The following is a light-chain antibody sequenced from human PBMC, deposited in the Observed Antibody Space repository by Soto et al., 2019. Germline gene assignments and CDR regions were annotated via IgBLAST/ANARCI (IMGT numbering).Light chain of an antibody. CDR3: QQYGNSPT. J-gene: IGKJ4*01. V-gene: IGKV3-20*01. Sequence: EIVLTQSPGTVSLSPGERATLSCRASQSVSRSDLAWYQHKPGQSPRLLIYGTSSMATGIPDRFSGSGSGTGFTLTISRLEPEDSAVYYCQQYGNSPTFGGGTKVEIK. CDR1: QSVSRSD. CDR2: GTS.